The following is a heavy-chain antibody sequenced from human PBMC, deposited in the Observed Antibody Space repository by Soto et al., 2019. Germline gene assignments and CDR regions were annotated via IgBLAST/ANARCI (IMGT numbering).Heavy chain of an antibody. CDR3: VSGSDFDY. CDR2: ISTYTGHT. CDR1: GYTFTSYG. J-gene: IGHJ4*02. V-gene: IGHV1-18*01. Sequence: QVQLVQSGVEVEKPGASVKVSCKASGYTFTSYGITWVRQAPGQGLEWMGWISTYTGHTDYSQKLQGRVTMTTDTSTSTASMELRSLRSDDTAMYYCVSGSDFDYWGQGTLVTVSS.